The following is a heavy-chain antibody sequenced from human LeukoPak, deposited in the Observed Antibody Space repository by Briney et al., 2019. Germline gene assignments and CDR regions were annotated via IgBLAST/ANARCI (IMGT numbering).Heavy chain of an antibody. CDR2: ISSSSSTI. J-gene: IGHJ4*02. CDR1: GFTFSSYG. V-gene: IGHV3-48*01. Sequence: PGGSLRLSCAASGFTFSSYGMHWVRQAPGKGLEWVSYISSSSSTIYYADSVKGRFTISRDNAKNSLYLQMNSLRAEDTAVYYCARDLNSKWELLFYHLGSYDYWGQGTLVTVSS. D-gene: IGHD1-26*01. CDR3: ARDLNSKWELLFYHLGSYDY.